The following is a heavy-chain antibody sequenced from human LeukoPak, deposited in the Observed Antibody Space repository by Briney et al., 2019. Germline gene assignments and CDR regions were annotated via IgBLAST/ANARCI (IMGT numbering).Heavy chain of an antibody. V-gene: IGHV3-7*01. CDR1: GFTFSSYW. J-gene: IGHJ1*01. D-gene: IGHD3-10*01. CDR2: IKQDGSEK. CDR3: ARGRRMVRGSEYFQH. Sequence: PGGSLRLSCAASGFTFSSYWMSWVRQAPGKGLEWVANIKQDGSEKYYVDSVKGRFTISRDNAKNSLYLQMNSLRAEDTAVYYCARGRRMVRGSEYFQHWGQGTLVTVSS.